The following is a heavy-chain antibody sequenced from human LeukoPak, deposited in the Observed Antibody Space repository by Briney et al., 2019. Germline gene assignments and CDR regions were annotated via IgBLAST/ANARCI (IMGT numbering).Heavy chain of an antibody. Sequence: SVNLSCKASGGTFSSYAINWARQAPGQGLEWMGGIIPIFGTANYAQKFQGRVTITVDESTSTAYMELSSLRSAVSAVYYCAITKYDIPTGPDLYYFVYYGQGTLVTVSS. CDR1: GGTFSSYA. J-gene: IGHJ4*02. V-gene: IGHV1-69*13. D-gene: IGHD3-9*01. CDR3: AITKYDIPTGPDLYYFVY. CDR2: IIPIFGTA.